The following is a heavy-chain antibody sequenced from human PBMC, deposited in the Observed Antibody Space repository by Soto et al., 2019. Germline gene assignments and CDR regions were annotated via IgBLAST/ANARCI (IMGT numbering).Heavy chain of an antibody. D-gene: IGHD6-25*01. CDR2: ISGSGART. CDR3: ARSREIIASAGSLDY. Sequence: VGSLRLSCAASGFTFSNYAMTWVRQAPGKGLEWISVISGSGARTNYADSVKGRFTISRDNSKNTLNLQMNGPRAEDTAVYYCARSREIIASAGSLDYRGQGTLVTVSS. V-gene: IGHV3-23*01. CDR1: GFTFSNYA. J-gene: IGHJ4*02.